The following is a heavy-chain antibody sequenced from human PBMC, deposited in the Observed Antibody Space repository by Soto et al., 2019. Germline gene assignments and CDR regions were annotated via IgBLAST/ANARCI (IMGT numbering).Heavy chain of an antibody. Sequence: QVQLQESGPGLVKPSETLSLTCTVSGGSISGYYWSWVRQTAGKGLEWIGRIYGSGVSDHNPSLKSRATLSVDTSRNQFSLKLTSVTAADTAVYFCARDDTSWHEYLKHWGQGTLVVVSS. J-gene: IGHJ1*01. CDR3: ARDDTSWHEYLKH. CDR1: GGSISGYY. D-gene: IGHD2-2*01. V-gene: IGHV4-4*07. CDR2: IYGSGVS.